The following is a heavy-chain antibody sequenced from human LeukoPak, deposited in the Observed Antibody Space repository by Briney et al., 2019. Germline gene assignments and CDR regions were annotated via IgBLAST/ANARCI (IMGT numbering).Heavy chain of an antibody. D-gene: IGHD6-19*01. CDR1: GFTFSSYE. V-gene: IGHV3-48*03. J-gene: IGHJ4*02. Sequence: GGSLRLSCAASGFTFSSYEMNWVRQAPGKGLEWVSYISSSGSTIYYTDSVKGRFTISRDNAKNSLYLQMNSLRAEDTAVYYCARDGSSVAGSILSFDYWGQGTLVTVSS. CDR3: ARDGSSVAGSILSFDY. CDR2: ISSSGSTI.